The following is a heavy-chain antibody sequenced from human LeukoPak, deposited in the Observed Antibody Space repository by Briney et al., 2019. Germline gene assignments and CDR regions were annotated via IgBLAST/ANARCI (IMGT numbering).Heavy chain of an antibody. CDR3: AREKQSGGTPFDY. J-gene: IGHJ4*02. D-gene: IGHD1-26*01. CDR1: GFTFTGHS. CDR2: VAHDEKTI. V-gene: IGHV3-30*04. Sequence: GGSLRLSCVASGFTFTGHSMHWVRQAPGKGLEWVAVVAHDEKTIFYADSLKGRFTVSRDNSKNTVYLQMNSLRDEDTAVYYCAREKQSGGTPFDYWGQGTLVTVSS.